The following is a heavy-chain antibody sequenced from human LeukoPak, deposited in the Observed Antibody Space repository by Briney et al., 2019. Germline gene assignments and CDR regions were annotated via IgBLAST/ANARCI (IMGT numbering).Heavy chain of an antibody. V-gene: IGHV4-38-2*02. D-gene: IGHD3-10*01. J-gene: IGHJ6*04. Sequence: SETLSLTCAVSGYSISSGYYWGCIRQPPRKLLELIGSIHHSGSNYYNPSLKSRATISVDTSNNQFSLKLSSVTAADTAVYYCARDDYYGSGSYWPLYYYYGMDVWGKGTTVTVSS. CDR3: ARDDYYGSGSYWPLYYYYGMDV. CDR2: IHHSGSN. CDR1: GYSISSGYY.